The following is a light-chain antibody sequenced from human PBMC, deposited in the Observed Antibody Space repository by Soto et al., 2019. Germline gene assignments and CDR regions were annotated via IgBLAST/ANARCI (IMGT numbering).Light chain of an antibody. CDR3: QQANSFPPLT. Sequence: DIQMTQSPSSVSASVEDRVTITCRASQAISRSLAWYQQTPGKAPKLLIYAASSLHSGVPSRFSGSGSGTDFTLTISSLQPEDFATYYCQQANSFPPLTFGGGTNVEIK. J-gene: IGKJ4*01. V-gene: IGKV1-12*01. CDR2: AAS. CDR1: QAISRS.